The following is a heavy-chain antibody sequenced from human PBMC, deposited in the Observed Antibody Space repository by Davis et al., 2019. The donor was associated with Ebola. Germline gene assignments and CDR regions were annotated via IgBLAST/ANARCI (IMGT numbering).Heavy chain of an antibody. CDR3: ARAQFPTTSDH. V-gene: IGHV1-18*01. Sequence: ASVKVSCKASGYTFTSHGISWVRQAPGQGLEWMGWISADNGNTNYAQKLQGRVTMTTDTSTSTAYMELRSLRSDDTAVYYCARAQFPTTSDHWDQGTLVTVSS. CDR2: ISADNGNT. CDR1: GYTFTSHG. D-gene: IGHD1-1*01. J-gene: IGHJ4*02.